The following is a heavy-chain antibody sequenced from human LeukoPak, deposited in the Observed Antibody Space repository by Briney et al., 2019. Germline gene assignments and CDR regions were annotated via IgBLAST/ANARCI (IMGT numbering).Heavy chain of an antibody. D-gene: IGHD3-16*01. CDR1: GFTFSSYS. Sequence: GGSLRLSCAASGFTFSSYSMNWVRQAPGKGLEWVSYVSSSSSTIYYADSVKGRFTISRDNSKNTLYLQMSSLRAEDTAVYYCAVTGAPGGWGQGTLVTVSS. CDR3: AVTGAPGG. J-gene: IGHJ1*01. CDR2: VSSSSSTI. V-gene: IGHV3-48*01.